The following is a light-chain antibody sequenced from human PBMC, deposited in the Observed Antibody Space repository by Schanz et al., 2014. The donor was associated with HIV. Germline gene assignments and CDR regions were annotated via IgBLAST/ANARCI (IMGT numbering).Light chain of an antibody. CDR2: RNN. CDR3: AAWDDSLSGLYV. J-gene: IGLJ1*01. CDR1: SSNIGTNY. Sequence: QSVLTQPPSASGTPGQRVTISCSGSSSNIGTNYVYWHHPLPGTAPKLLIYRNNYRPSGVPDRFSGSKSGTSASLAISGLRSEDEADYYCAAWDDSLSGLYVFGTGTKLTVL. V-gene: IGLV1-47*01.